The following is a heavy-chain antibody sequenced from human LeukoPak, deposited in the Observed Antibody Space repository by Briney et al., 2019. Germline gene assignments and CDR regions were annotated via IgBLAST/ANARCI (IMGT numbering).Heavy chain of an antibody. CDR2: IYYSGST. D-gene: IGHD3-22*01. CDR3: ARDRYYYDSSGYYRLDY. CDR1: GYSISSGYY. J-gene: IGHJ4*02. Sequence: PSETLSLTCTVSGYSISSGYYWGWIRQPPGKGLEWIGYIYYSGSTNYNPSLKSRVTMSVDTSKNQCSLKLSSVTAADTAVYYCARDRYYYDSSGYYRLDYWGQGTLVTVTS. V-gene: IGHV4-38-2*02.